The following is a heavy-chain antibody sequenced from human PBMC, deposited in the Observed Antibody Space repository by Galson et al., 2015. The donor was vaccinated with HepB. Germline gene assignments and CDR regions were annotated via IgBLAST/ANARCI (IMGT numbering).Heavy chain of an antibody. CDR2: IWHDGSDK. CDR1: GFTFSNCG. Sequence: SLRLSCAASGFTFSNCGMHWVRQAPGKGLEWVAVIWHDGSDKYYADSVKGRFTISRDNSKNTLYLQMNSLRVEDTAVYYCARDAGRAMTVSDYWGQGTLVTVSS. V-gene: IGHV3-33*01. D-gene: IGHD4-17*01. CDR3: ARDAGRAMTVSDY. J-gene: IGHJ4*02.